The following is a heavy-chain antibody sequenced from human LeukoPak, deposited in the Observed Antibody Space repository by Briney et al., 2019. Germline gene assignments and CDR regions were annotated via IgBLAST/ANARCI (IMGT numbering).Heavy chain of an antibody. J-gene: IGHJ4*02. CDR1: GYTFSSYA. Sequence: GASVKVSCKASGYTFSSYATHWVRQAPGQRLEWMGWINAVNSDTKYSQKFQGRVTITRDTSASTAYMELSSLRSEDTAIYYCAAGSSSWYYFDYWGQGTLVTVSS. CDR2: INAVNSDT. CDR3: AAGSSSWYYFDY. D-gene: IGHD6-13*01. V-gene: IGHV1-3*01.